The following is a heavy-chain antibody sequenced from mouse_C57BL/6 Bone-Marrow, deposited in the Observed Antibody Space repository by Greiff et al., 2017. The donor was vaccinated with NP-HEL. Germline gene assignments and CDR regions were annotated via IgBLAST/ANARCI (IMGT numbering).Heavy chain of an antibody. D-gene: IGHD2-4*01. CDR3: ARWTETYYDYDGGNYAMDY. CDR2: IDPSDSYT. CDR1: GYTFTSYW. Sequence: VQLQQPGAELVMPGASVKLSCKASGYTFTSYWMHWVKQRPGQGLEWIGEIDPSDSYTNYNQKFKGKSTLTVDKSSSTAYMQLSSLTSEDSAVYYWARWTETYYDYDGGNYAMDYWGQGTSVTVSS. J-gene: IGHJ4*01. V-gene: IGHV1-69*01.